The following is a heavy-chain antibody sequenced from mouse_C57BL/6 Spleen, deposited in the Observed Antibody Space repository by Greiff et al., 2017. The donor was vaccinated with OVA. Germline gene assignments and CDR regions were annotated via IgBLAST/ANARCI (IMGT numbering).Heavy chain of an antibody. CDR3: ARSGGYYVFYAMDY. CDR1: GYTFTDYY. Sequence: QVQLQQSGAELVRPGASVKLSCKASGYTFTDYYINWVKQRPGQGLEWIARIYPGSGNTYYNEKFKGKATLTAEKSSSTAYMQLSSLTSEDSAVYFGARSGGYYVFYAMDYWGQGTSVTVSS. CDR2: IYPGSGNT. J-gene: IGHJ4*01. V-gene: IGHV1-76*01. D-gene: IGHD2-3*01.